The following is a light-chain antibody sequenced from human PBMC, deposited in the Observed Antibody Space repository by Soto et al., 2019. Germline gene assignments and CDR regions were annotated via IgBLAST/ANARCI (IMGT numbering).Light chain of an antibody. CDR2: KAS. Sequence: IQRNHTTSTSSGSLRDKVTITGRASQSISSWLAWYQEKPGKAPKLLIYKASSLESGVPSRFSGSGSGTEFTLTISSLQPDDFATYYCQQYNTYSWTFGQGTMVDVK. J-gene: IGKJ1*01. CDR3: QQYNTYSWT. V-gene: IGKV1-5*03. CDR1: QSISSW.